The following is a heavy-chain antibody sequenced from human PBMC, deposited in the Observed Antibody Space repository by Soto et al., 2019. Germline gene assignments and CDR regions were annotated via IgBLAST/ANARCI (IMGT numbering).Heavy chain of an antibody. CDR3: ARDYDFWSGAYAFDI. CDR1: GFTFSSYA. J-gene: IGHJ3*02. D-gene: IGHD3-3*01. CDR2: ISSNGGST. Sequence: GGSLRLSCAASGFTFSSYAMHWVRQAPGKGLEYVSAISSNGGSTYYANSVKGRFTISRDNSKNTLYLQMGSLRAEDMAVYYCARDYDFWSGAYAFDIWGQGTMVTVSS. V-gene: IGHV3-64*01.